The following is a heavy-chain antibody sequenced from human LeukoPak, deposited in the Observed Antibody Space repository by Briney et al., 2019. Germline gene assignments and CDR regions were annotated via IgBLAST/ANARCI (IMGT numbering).Heavy chain of an antibody. CDR2: IIPIFGTA. V-gene: IGHV1-69*13. CDR3: ASPPGSSMVEGFDY. D-gene: IGHD3-10*01. CDR1: GGTFSSHA. Sequence: ASVKVSCKASGGTFSSHAISWVRQAPGQGLEWMGGIIPIFGTANYVQKFQGRVTITADESTSTAYMELSSLRSEDTAVYYCASPPGSSMVEGFDYWGQGTLVTVSS. J-gene: IGHJ4*02.